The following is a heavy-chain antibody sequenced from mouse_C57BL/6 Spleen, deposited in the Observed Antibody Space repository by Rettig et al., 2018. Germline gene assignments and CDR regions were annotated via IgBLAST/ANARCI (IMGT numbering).Heavy chain of an antibody. D-gene: IGHD2-1*01. V-gene: IGHV10-1*01. CDR3: VREDGNYYAMDY. Sequence: EVQLVESGGGLVQPKGSLKLSCAASGFSFNTYAMNWVRQAPGKGLEWVARIKSKSNNYATYYADSVNDRFTISRDDSESMLYLQMNNLKTEDTAMYYCVREDGNYYAMDYWGQGTSVTVSS. J-gene: IGHJ4*01. CDR2: IKSKSNNYAT. CDR1: GFSFNTYA.